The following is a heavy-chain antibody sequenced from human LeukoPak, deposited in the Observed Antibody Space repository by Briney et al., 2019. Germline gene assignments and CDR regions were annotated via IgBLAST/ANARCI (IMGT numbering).Heavy chain of an antibody. CDR2: INNDGSST. Sequence: GGSLRLSCAASGITFSSYWMHWVRQDPGKGLVWVSGINNDGSSTFYADSVKGRFTISSDNAKNTLYLQMNSLRAEDTAVYYCARDKTPVKSYCGGDCYGWFDPWGQGTLVTVSS. D-gene: IGHD2-21*02. CDR3: ARDKTPVKSYCGGDCYGWFDP. V-gene: IGHV3-74*01. J-gene: IGHJ5*02. CDR1: GITFSSYW.